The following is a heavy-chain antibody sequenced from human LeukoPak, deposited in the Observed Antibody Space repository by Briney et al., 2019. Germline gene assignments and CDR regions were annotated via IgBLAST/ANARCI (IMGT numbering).Heavy chain of an antibody. CDR3: ARDGSGSYKLD. V-gene: IGHV3-53*01. D-gene: IGHD3-10*01. CDR2: IDSGGST. CDR1: GFTVSTSY. Sequence: GGSLRLSCAASGFTVSTSYMSWVRQAPGKGLEWVSVIDSGGSTNYADSVKGRFTISRDNSKNTLYFQMNSLRAEDTAVYYCARDGSGSYKLDWGQGTLVTVSS. J-gene: IGHJ4*02.